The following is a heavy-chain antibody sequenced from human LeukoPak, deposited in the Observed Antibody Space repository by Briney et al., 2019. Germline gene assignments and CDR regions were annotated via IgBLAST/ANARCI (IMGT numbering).Heavy chain of an antibody. J-gene: IGHJ4*02. CDR3: ARAIAVAPPGGVD. Sequence: PSETLSLTCTVSGGSISSYYWSWIRQPPGEGLEWIGYIYYSGSTNYNPSLKSRVTISVDTSKNQFSLKLSSVTAADTAVYYCARAIAVAPPGGVDWGQGTLVTVSS. CDR2: IYYSGST. CDR1: GGSISSYY. V-gene: IGHV4-59*01. D-gene: IGHD6-19*01.